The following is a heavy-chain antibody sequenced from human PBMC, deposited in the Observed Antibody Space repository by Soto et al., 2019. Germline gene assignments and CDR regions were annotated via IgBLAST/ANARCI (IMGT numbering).Heavy chain of an antibody. V-gene: IGHV4-38-2*01. CDR1: GYSINSGFY. D-gene: IGHD3-22*01. CDR2: IYRGGST. J-gene: IGHJ4*02. CDR3: ARTSYDSSGYSYFDY. Sequence: SETLSLTCAVSGYSINSGFYWGWIRQPPGKGLEWIGSIYRGGSTYYNPSLKSRVTISVDTSKNQFSLKLSSVTAADTAVYYCARTSYDSSGYSYFDYWGQGTLVTVSS.